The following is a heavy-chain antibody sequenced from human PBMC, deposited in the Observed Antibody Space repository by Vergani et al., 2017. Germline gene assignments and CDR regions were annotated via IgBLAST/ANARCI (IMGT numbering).Heavy chain of an antibody. Sequence: QVQLVESGGGVVQRGGSLRLSCATSGFTLSNYDMQWIRQGPGKGLEFVAFIQFDGSNQYYADSVKGRFTLSRDFSKNTLYLQMNSLRTDDTATYYCEKHFRGWGIDYWGQGPQVIVSS. CDR1: GFTLSNYD. D-gene: IGHD3-16*01. V-gene: IGHV3-30*02. J-gene: IGHJ4*02. CDR3: EKHFRGWGIDY. CDR2: IQFDGSNQ.